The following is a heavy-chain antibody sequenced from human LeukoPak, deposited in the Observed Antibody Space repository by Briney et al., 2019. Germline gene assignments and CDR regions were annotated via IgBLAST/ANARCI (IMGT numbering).Heavy chain of an antibody. D-gene: IGHD2-2*01. J-gene: IGHJ6*04. CDR1: GFTFSSYW. CDR3: ARKGYCSSTSCSNYYYYGMDV. V-gene: IGHV3-7*03. Sequence: GGSLRLSCAASGFTFSSYWMSWVRQAPGKGLEWVANIKQDGSEKYYVDSVKGRFTISRDNAKNSLYLQMNSLRAEDTAVYYCARKGYCSSTSCSNYYYYGMDVWDKGTTVTVSS. CDR2: IKQDGSEK.